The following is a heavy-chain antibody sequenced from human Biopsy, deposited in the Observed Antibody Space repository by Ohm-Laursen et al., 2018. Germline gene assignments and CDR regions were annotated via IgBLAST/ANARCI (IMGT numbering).Heavy chain of an antibody. Sequence: ASVKVSCKASAYSFDDHRIHWVRQAPGQGLEWMGWISPYNDKTSYPPKLQDRVTMTADTSTNTAHMELRSLRSDDTAVYYCARVFCTSTTCYGLLDNWGQGTVVTVSS. J-gene: IGHJ4*02. CDR2: ISPYNDKT. D-gene: IGHD2/OR15-2a*01. V-gene: IGHV1-18*04. CDR3: ARVFCTSTTCYGLLDN. CDR1: AYSFDDHR.